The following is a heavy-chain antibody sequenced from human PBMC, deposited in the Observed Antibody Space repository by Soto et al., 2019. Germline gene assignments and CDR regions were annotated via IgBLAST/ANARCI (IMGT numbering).Heavy chain of an antibody. V-gene: IGHV4-39*01. D-gene: IGHD2-15*01. CDR3: ARHTPAISISDH. J-gene: IGHJ4*02. CDR2: IYYSGST. CDR1: GGSISSSSYY. Sequence: SETLSLTCTFSGGSISSSSYYLGWIRQPPGKGLEWIGSIYYSGSTYYDPSLKSRVTISVDTSKNQFSLKLSSVTAADTAVYYCARHTPAISISDHWGQGTLVTVSS.